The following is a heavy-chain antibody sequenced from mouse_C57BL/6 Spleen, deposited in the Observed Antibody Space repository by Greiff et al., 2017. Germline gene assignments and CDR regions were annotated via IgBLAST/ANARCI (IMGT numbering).Heavy chain of an antibody. V-gene: IGHV1-82*01. CDR2: LYPGDGDT. J-gene: IGHJ3*01. D-gene: IGHD1-1*01. Sequence: VQLQQSGPELVKPGASVKISCKASGYAFSSSWMNWVKQRPGKGLEWIGRLYPGDGDTNYNGKFKGKATLTADKSSSTAYMQLSSLTSEDSAVYFCARDYGSSYGFAYWGQGTLVTVSA. CDR3: ARDYGSSYGFAY. CDR1: GYAFSSSW.